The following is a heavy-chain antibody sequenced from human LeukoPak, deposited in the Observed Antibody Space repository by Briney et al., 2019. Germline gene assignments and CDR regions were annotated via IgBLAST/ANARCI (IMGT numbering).Heavy chain of an antibody. CDR2: IIPMFGTA. CDR1: GGTFSSYE. D-gene: IGHD2-2*01. J-gene: IGHJ4*02. V-gene: IGHV1-69*06. CDR3: ASGTTDIVVVPATLRNYYFDY. Sequence: ASVKVSCKASGGTFSSYEISWVRQAPGQGLEWMGGIIPMFGTAKYAQKFQGRVTITADKSTSTAYMELSSLRSEDTAVYYCASGTTDIVVVPATLRNYYFDYWGQGTLVTVSS.